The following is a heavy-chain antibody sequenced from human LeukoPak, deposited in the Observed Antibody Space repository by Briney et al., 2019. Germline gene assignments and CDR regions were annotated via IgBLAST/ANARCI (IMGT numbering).Heavy chain of an antibody. D-gene: IGHD3-3*01. CDR3: ARSTYYDFWSGYPPFDY. J-gene: IGHJ4*02. CDR1: GFTVSSNY. V-gene: IGHV3-66*02. Sequence: GGSLRLSCAASGFTVSSNYMSWVRQAPGKGLEWVSVIYSGGSTYYADSVKGRFTISRDNSKNTLYLQMNSLRAEDTAVYYCARSTYYDFWSGYPPFDYWGQGTLSPSPQ. CDR2: IYSGGST.